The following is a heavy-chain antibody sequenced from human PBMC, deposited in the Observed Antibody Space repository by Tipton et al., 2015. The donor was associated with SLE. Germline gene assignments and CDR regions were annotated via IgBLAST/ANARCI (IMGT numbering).Heavy chain of an antibody. CDR2: IRSKDYGGAP. Sequence: SLRLSCTASGFTFGDYAMGWVRQAPGKGLEWVGFIRSKDYGGAPEYAASVRGRFTISRDDSKTIVYLRMTGLKTEDTAVYYCTTIKNVASAAEYWGQGTLLTVSS. V-gene: IGHV3-49*04. CDR1: GFTFGDYA. CDR3: TTIKNVASAAEY. J-gene: IGHJ4*02. D-gene: IGHD2-2*01.